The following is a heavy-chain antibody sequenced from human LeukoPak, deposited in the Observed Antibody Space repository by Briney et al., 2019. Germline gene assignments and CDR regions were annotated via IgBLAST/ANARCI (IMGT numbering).Heavy chain of an antibody. Sequence: GESLKISWRGSGYSFTTYWIGWVRQMPGKSLEWMGIIYPCDSDTRYSPSFQGQVTMSADKSINTAYLQWSSLKASDTAMYYCARRQGCSSTSCPPDYWGQGTLVTVSS. D-gene: IGHD2-2*01. CDR1: GYSFTTYW. CDR2: IYPCDSDT. J-gene: IGHJ4*02. CDR3: ARRQGCSSTSCPPDY. V-gene: IGHV5-51*01.